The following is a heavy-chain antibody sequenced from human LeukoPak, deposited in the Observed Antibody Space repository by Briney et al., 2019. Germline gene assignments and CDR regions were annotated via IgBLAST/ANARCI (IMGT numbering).Heavy chain of an antibody. D-gene: IGHD3-9*01. CDR2: IYYSGST. Sequence: SETLSLTCTVSGGSISSSSYYWGWIRHPPGKGLEWTGSIYYSGSTYYNPSLKSRVTISVDTSKNQFSLKLSSVTAADTAVYYCARPYYDILTGYYEPFDPWGQGTLVTVSS. J-gene: IGHJ5*02. V-gene: IGHV4-39*01. CDR3: ARPYYDILTGYYEPFDP. CDR1: GGSISSSSYY.